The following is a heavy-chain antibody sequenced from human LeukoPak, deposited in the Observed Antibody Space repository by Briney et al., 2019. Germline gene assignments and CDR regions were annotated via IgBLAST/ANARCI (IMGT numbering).Heavy chain of an antibody. Sequence: SETLSLTCAVYGGTFSGYYWSWIRQPPGKRLEWVGESNDSGGTNYNPALKSRVTISVDRSKNQFSLKLRSVTAADTAVYYCARAPTTVTPEIDSWGQGTLVTVSS. V-gene: IGHV4-34*09. CDR3: ARAPTTVTPEIDS. CDR2: SNDSGGT. CDR1: GGTFSGYY. J-gene: IGHJ4*02. D-gene: IGHD4-17*01.